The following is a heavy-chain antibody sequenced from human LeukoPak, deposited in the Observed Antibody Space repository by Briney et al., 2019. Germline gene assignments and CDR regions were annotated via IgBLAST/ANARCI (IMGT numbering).Heavy chain of an antibody. D-gene: IGHD2-15*01. Sequence: KPSETLSLTCTVSGGSISSYYWSWIRQPAGKGLGWIGRIYTSGSTNYNPSLKSRVTMSVDTSKNQFSLKLSSVTAADTAVYHCARVVVGQTYYYYYYGMDVWGQGTTVTVSS. J-gene: IGHJ6*02. V-gene: IGHV4-4*07. CDR1: GGSISSYY. CDR2: IYTSGST. CDR3: ARVVVGQTYYYYYYGMDV.